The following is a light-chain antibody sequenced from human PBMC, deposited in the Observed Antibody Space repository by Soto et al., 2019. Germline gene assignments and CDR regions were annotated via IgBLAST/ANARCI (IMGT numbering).Light chain of an antibody. V-gene: IGKV1-16*01. CDR3: QEYNSYS. J-gene: IGKJ2*01. Sequence: DIQLTQSPSSLSASVADKVTITCRASQSIRSYLNWVQQKPGKAPKLLIYDASGLQTGVPSRFSGSGSGTEFTLTISALQPDDFATYYCQEYNSYSFGQGTKGDIK. CDR1: QSIRSY. CDR2: DAS.